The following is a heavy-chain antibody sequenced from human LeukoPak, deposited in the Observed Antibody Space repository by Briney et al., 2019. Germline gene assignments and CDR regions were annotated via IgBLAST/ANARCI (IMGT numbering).Heavy chain of an antibody. CDR1: GGSITSYY. CDR2: IYDTGNT. Sequence: WGTLSLTCIVSGGSITSYYWSWIRQPPGKGLEWIGYIYDTGNTNYNPSLRSRVTISLGTSKDQFSLRLSSVTAADTAVYYCARARVRSYSYDSDGSYTSDWIFDLWGRGTLVTSSS. D-gene: IGHD3-22*01. CDR3: ARARVRSYSYDSDGSYTSDWIFDL. J-gene: IGHJ2*01. V-gene: IGHV4-59*01.